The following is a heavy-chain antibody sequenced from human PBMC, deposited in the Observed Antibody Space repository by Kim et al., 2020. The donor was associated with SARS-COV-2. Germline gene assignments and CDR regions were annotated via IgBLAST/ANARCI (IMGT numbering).Heavy chain of an antibody. D-gene: IGHD3-9*01. J-gene: IGHJ4*02. V-gene: IGHV3-7*05. CDR2: IKQDGSDK. CDR3: ARGLGQNYDILTGYYLDF. Sequence: GGSLRLSCAASGFTFTSYWMSWVRQGPGKGLEWVANIKQDGSDKYYVDSVKGRFTISRDNAKKSLYLQMNSLRAEDTAVYYCARGLGQNYDILTGYYLDFWGQGTLVTVSS. CDR1: GFTFTSYW.